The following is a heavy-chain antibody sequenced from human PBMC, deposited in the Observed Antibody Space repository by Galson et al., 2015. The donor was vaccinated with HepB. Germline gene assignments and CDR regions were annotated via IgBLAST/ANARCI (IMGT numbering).Heavy chain of an antibody. J-gene: IGHJ6*03. D-gene: IGHD6-13*01. Sequence: SLRLSCAASGFTFSNYYMSWIRQAPGKGLEWVSYISSSGVTIYYADSVKGRFTISRDNAKNSLYLQMNSLRAEDTAVHYCAEMGGRGEWGIAPAAHHYYMDVWGKGTTVTVSS. CDR3: AEMGGRGEWGIAPAAHHYYMDV. CDR1: GFTFSNYY. V-gene: IGHV3-11*01. CDR2: ISSSGVTI.